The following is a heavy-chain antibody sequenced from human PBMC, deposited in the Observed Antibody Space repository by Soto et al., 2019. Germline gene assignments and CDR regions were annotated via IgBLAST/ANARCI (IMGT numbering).Heavy chain of an antibody. D-gene: IGHD3-9*01. CDR3: ARDARGTRAFDEMDI. V-gene: IGHV1-2*02. CDR2: INPNSGDT. CDR1: GYIFTGYH. J-gene: IGHJ6*02. Sequence: GGSVKVSCKASGYIFTGYHIHWVRQEPGRGLEWMGWINPNSGDTEYAQNFQGRVTMTRDTSFNLVYMEMSGLMSDDTAVYYCARDARGTRAFDEMDIWGQGTTVTVSS.